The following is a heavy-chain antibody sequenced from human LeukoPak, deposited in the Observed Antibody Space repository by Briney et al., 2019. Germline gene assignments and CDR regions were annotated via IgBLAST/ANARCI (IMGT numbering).Heavy chain of an antibody. Sequence: GGSLRLSCAASGFIFSTYSMNWVRQAPGKGLEWVSGITWNSGTTGCADSVRGRFTISRDNAKNSLYLQMNSLRAEDTAVYYCARGRGWYTEYFQHWGQGTLVTVSS. D-gene: IGHD6-19*01. CDR1: GFIFSTYS. J-gene: IGHJ1*01. V-gene: IGHV3-20*04. CDR2: ITWNSGTT. CDR3: ARGRGWYTEYFQH.